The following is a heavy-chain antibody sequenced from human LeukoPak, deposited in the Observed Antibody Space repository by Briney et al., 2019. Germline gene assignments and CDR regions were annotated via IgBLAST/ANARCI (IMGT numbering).Heavy chain of an antibody. CDR1: GGSISSGGYS. J-gene: IGHJ4*02. CDR3: ARDGPRGSYYY. V-gene: IGHV4-30-2*01. Sequence: PSQTLSLTCAVSGGSISSGGYSWSWIRQPPGKGLEWIGYIYHSGSTYYNPSLKSRVTISVDRSKNQFSLKLSSVTAADTAVYYCARDGPRGSYYYWGQGTLVTVSS. CDR2: IYHSGST. D-gene: IGHD1-26*01.